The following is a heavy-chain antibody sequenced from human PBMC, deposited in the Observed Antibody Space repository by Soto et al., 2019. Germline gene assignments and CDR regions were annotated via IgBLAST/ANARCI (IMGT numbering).Heavy chain of an antibody. D-gene: IGHD6-13*01. CDR1: GGSISSYY. J-gene: IGHJ6*04. CDR3: ASIAAAGTADV. V-gene: IGHV4-59*08. Sequence: SETLSLTCTVSGGSISSYYWSWIRQPPGKGLEWIGYIYYSGSTNYNPSLKSRVTISVDTSKNQFSLKLSSVTAADTAVYYCASIAAAGTADVWGKGTTVTVSS. CDR2: IYYSGST.